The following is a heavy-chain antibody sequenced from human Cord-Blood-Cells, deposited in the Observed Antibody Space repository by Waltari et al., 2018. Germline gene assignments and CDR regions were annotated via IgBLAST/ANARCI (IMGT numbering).Heavy chain of an antibody. J-gene: IGHJ3*02. Sequence: QVQLQQWGAGLLKPSETLSLTCAVYGGSFSGYYWSWIRQPPGKGLEWIGEINRSGSTNYNPPLKSRVTISVDTSKNQFSLKLSSVTAADTAVYYCARGAIAARLDAFDIWGQGTMVTVSS. CDR1: GGSFSGYY. V-gene: IGHV4-34*01. D-gene: IGHD6-6*01. CDR3: ARGAIAARLDAFDI. CDR2: INRSGST.